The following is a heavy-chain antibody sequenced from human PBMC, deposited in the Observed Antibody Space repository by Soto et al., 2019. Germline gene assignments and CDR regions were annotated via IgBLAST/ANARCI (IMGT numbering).Heavy chain of an antibody. CDR3: VRYCSVGSCPDAFDI. V-gene: IGHV3-73*01. CDR2: IRSKANSDAT. D-gene: IGHD2-15*01. CDR1: GFTFSGSA. J-gene: IGHJ3*02. Sequence: EVQLVESGGGLVQPGGSLKLSCVASGFTFSGSAMHWVRQASGKGLEWVGRIRSKANSDATADGASVRGRFTISRDDSKNTAYLKMNSRKTEDTAVYYCVRYCSVGSCPDAFDIWGQGTMVTVSS.